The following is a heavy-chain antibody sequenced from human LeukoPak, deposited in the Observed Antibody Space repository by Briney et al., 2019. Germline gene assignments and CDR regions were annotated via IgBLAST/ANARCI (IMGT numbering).Heavy chain of an antibody. Sequence: GASVKVSCKASGYTFTSYYMHWVRQAPGQGLEWMGWINPNSGTNYVQKFQGRVTMTRDTSISTAYMELNRLRSDDTAVYYCARGPPYCSSGSCFFTDYWGQGTLLTVSS. V-gene: IGHV1-2*02. J-gene: IGHJ4*02. CDR1: GYTFTSYY. D-gene: IGHD2-15*01. CDR3: ARGPPYCSSGSCFFTDY. CDR2: INPNSGT.